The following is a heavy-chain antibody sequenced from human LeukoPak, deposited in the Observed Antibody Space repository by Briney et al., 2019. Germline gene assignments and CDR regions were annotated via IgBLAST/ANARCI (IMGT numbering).Heavy chain of an antibody. J-gene: IGHJ4*02. Sequence: GSVKVSCKASGYTFSSYYMHWVRQAPGQGLEWMGIINPSGGSTKYAQKLQGRVTMTSDTSTSTVYMELSSLRSEDTAVYYCARDDSSGPQVYWGQGTQVTVSS. V-gene: IGHV1-46*01. CDR2: INPSGGST. D-gene: IGHD3-22*01. CDR1: GYTFSSYY. CDR3: ARDDSSGPQVY.